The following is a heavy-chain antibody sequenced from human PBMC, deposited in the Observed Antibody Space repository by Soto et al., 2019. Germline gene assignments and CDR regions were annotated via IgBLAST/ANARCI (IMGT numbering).Heavy chain of an antibody. J-gene: IGHJ4*02. V-gene: IGHV3-9*01. D-gene: IGHD3-22*01. CDR2: ISWNSGSI. CDR1: GFTFDDYA. Sequence: EVQLVESGGGLVQPGRSLRLSCAASGFTFDDYAMHWVRQAPGKGLEWVSGISWNSGSIGYADSVKGRFTISRDNAKNSLYLQMNSLRAEDTAVYYCAKGTSMIPRDFDYWGQGTLVTVSS. CDR3: AKGTSMIPRDFDY.